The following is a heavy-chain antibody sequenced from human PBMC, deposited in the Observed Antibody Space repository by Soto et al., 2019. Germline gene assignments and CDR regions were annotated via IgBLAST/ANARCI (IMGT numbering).Heavy chain of an antibody. J-gene: IGHJ4*02. Sequence: QVQLVESGGGVVQRGRALRLSCVASGFSFSNFGMHWVRQAPGKGLEWVAAISADGSDKYFSGSVKGRFTISRDNSKNTLFLQMSSLRVEDTAVYYCVRGSDVARQELDYWGQGTLVTVSS. CDR2: ISADGSDK. V-gene: IGHV3-30*03. D-gene: IGHD2-15*01. CDR1: GFSFSNFG. CDR3: VRGSDVARQELDY.